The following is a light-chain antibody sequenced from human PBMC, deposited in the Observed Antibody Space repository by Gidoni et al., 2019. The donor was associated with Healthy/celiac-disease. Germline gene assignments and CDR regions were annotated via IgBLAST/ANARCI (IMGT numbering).Light chain of an antibody. CDR2: DAS. Sequence: EIVFTQSPATLSLSSGERATLSCRASQSVSSYLAWYQQKPGQAPRLLIYDASNRATGIPARFSGSGSGTDFTLTISSLEPEDFAVYYCQQRSNWPLVTFGQXTRLEIK. V-gene: IGKV3-11*01. J-gene: IGKJ5*01. CDR3: QQRSNWPLVT. CDR1: QSVSSY.